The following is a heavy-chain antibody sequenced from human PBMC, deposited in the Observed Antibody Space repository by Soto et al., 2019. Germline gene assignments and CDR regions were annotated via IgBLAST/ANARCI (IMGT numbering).Heavy chain of an antibody. CDR2: VKGKADGGSG. CDR1: GFPFNNAW. Sequence: GGSLRLSCAASGFPFNNAWINWVRQVPGKGLEWVGRVKGKADGGSGDYAAPVKGRFVVPRDDSKDIVYLQMNSLKIEDTGVYYCTTDSPTTLPEIRFDYWGHGTQFTVSS. CDR3: TTDSPTTLPEIRFDY. D-gene: IGHD1-26*01. V-gene: IGHV3-15*07. J-gene: IGHJ4*01.